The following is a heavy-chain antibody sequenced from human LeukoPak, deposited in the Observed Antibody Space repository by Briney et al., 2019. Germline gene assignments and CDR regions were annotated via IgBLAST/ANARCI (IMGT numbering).Heavy chain of an antibody. J-gene: IGHJ3*02. CDR1: GGSFSGYY. V-gene: IGHV4-34*01. CDR2: IYYSGST. CDR3: ASRYYDSSAFDI. D-gene: IGHD3-22*01. Sequence: SETLSLTCAVYGGSFSGYYWSWIRQPPGKGLEWIGSIYYSGSTYYNPSLKSRVTISVDTSKNQFSLKLSSVTAADTAVYYCASRYYDSSAFDIWGQGTMVTVSS.